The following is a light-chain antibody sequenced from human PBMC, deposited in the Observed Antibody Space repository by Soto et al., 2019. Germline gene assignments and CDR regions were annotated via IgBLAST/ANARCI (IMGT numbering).Light chain of an antibody. J-gene: IGLJ2*01. V-gene: IGLV2-14*01. CDR1: ISDIGGYNY. Sequence: QSVLTQPASVSGTPGQSITISCTGSISDIGGYNYVSWYQQFPGKAPRLIIFEVHDRPSGVSDRFSASKSGNTASLTISGLQAEDEADYYCSSYTNTNSYILFGGGTKVTVL. CDR2: EVH. CDR3: SSYTNTNSYIL.